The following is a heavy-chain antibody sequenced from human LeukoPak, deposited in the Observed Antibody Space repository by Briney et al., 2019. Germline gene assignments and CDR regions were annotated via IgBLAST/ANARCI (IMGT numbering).Heavy chain of an antibody. V-gene: IGHV3-7*01. D-gene: IGHD3-16*01. J-gene: IGHJ4*02. Sequence: GGSLRLSCAASGFTFSSYWMSWVRQAPGKGLEWVANIKQDGSEKYYVDSVKGRFTISRDNAKNSLYLQMNSLRAEDTAVYYCAKDLVSLLGDPDYWGQGTLVTVSS. CDR2: IKQDGSEK. CDR1: GFTFSSYW. CDR3: AKDLVSLLGDPDY.